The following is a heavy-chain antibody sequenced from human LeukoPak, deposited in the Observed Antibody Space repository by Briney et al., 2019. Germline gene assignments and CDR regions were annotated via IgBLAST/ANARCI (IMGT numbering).Heavy chain of an antibody. V-gene: IGHV3-23*01. CDR1: GFTFRNYA. Sequence: GGSRRLSCAASGFTFRNYAMSWVRQAPGKVLEWVAVIRGGGGRAYYADSLKGRFTISRGNAKKPPYRQTNSQRANRTCVYFCAKDRWGGDGDLGDMDVWGQGSTVTVSS. CDR2: IRGGGGRA. CDR3: AKDRWGGDGDLGDMDV. J-gene: IGHJ6*02. D-gene: IGHD4-17*01.